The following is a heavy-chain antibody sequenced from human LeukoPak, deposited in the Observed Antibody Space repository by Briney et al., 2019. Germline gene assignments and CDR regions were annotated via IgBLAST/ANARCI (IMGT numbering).Heavy chain of an antibody. J-gene: IGHJ4*02. V-gene: IGHV3-7*01. D-gene: IGHD1-7*01. CDR1: GFTFSSYW. CDR3: ARGRELGASFWVH. Sequence: GGSLKLSCAASGFTFSSYWMSWVRQAPGKGLEWVANIKQDGSEKNYMDSVKGRFIISRENAKNSLYLQMNTLRAEDTAVYYCARGRELGASFWVHWGQGTLVTVSS. CDR2: IKQDGSEK.